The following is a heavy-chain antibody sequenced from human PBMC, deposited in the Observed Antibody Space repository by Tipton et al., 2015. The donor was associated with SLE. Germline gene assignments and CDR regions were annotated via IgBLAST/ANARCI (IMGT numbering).Heavy chain of an antibody. CDR3: ARDVYSSGWGPHYYYYYYMDV. CDR1: GGSISSHS. J-gene: IGHJ6*03. CDR2: IYYSGGT. V-gene: IGHV4-59*11. D-gene: IGHD6-19*01. Sequence: TLSLTCTVSGGSISSHSWNWIRQPPGKGLEWIGYIYYSGGTNYNPSLNSRVTISVDTSKNQFSLKLSSVTAADTAVYYCARDVYSSGWGPHYYYYYYMDVWGKGTTVTVSS.